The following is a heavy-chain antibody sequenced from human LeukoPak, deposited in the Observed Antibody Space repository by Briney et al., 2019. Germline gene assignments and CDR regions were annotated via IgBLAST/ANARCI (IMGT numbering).Heavy chain of an antibody. CDR3: ARSLGSHNFDY. D-gene: IGHD3-10*01. CDR2: INGGSDNA. J-gene: IGHJ4*02. Sequence: ASVKFSCKASGYTFTSYAMHWVRQAPGQRLEWMGWINGGSDNAKYLQKFQGRVTISRDTSASTAYMELSSLRSEDTAVYYCARSLGSHNFDYWGQGTLVTVSS. CDR1: GYTFTSYA. V-gene: IGHV1-3*01.